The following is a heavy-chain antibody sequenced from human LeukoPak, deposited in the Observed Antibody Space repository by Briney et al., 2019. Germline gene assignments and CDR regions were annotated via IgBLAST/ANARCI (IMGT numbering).Heavy chain of an antibody. CDR1: GFTFRSHG. V-gene: IGHV3-33*01. Sequence: GGSLRLSCAASGFTFRSHGMHWVRQAPGKGLEWVAVIWYDGSKRYYADSVKGRFTISRDDSKNTLYLQMNSLRDEDTAVYYCARDPASSFDYWGQGGLVTVSS. CDR3: ARDPASSFDY. J-gene: IGHJ4*02. D-gene: IGHD2-15*01. CDR2: IWYDGSKR.